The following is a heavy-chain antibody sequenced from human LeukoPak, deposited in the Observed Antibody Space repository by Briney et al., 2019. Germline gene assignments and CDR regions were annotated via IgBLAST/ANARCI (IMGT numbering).Heavy chain of an antibody. D-gene: IGHD5-24*01. CDR3: ARGVEPYYYYYYMDV. J-gene: IGHJ6*03. Sequence: GASVTVSCKASGYTFTSYDINWVRQATGQGLEWMGWMNPNSGNTGYAQKFQGRVTMTRNTSISTAYMELSSLRSEDTAVYYCARGVEPYYYYYYMDVWGKGTTVTVSS. CDR1: GYTFTSYD. V-gene: IGHV1-8*01. CDR2: MNPNSGNT.